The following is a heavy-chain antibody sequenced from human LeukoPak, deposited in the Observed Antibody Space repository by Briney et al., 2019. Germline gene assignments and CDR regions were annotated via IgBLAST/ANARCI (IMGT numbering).Heavy chain of an antibody. CDR1: GYTFTSYG. V-gene: IGHV1-69*05. Sequence: KPGASVKVSCKASGYTFTSYGISWVRQAPGQGLEWMGGIIPIFGTANYAQKFQGRVTITTDESTSTAYMELSSLRSEDTAVYYCARGRGATPPANWGQGTLVTVSS. CDR2: IIPIFGTA. CDR3: ARGRGATPPAN. D-gene: IGHD2-15*01. J-gene: IGHJ4*02.